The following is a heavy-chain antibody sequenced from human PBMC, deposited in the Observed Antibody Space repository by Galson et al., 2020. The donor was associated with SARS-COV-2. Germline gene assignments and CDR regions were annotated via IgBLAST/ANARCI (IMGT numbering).Heavy chain of an antibody. Sequence: TGGSLRLSCAASGFNLDSYAMHWVRQSQGKGLEWVSGLSWDSDSKGYADSVKGRFTISRDNAKNSLYLEMDSLRAEDTALYFCARGPRRGTTYYYYGMDVWGQGTTVTVSS. J-gene: IGHJ6*02. V-gene: IGHV3-9*01. CDR3: ARGPRRGTTYYYYGMDV. CDR2: LSWDSDSK. CDR1: GFNLDSYA. D-gene: IGHD1-1*01.